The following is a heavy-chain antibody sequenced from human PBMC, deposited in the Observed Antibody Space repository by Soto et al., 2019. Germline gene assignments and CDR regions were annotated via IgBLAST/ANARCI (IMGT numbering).Heavy chain of an antibody. D-gene: IGHD5-12*01. J-gene: IGHJ4*02. CDR3: LRVLAIPGYPYK. CDR1: GGTFSSYA. V-gene: IGHV1-69*12. Sequence: QVQLVQSGAEVRQPASSVKVSCKTSGGTFSSYAISWVRQAPGQGLEWMGGIVPIVDTSTYAQKFQGRVTITADESTNTVYMGLSSLRSDDSGVNYWLRVLAIPGYPYKGGQGTLVTVSS. CDR2: IVPIVDTS.